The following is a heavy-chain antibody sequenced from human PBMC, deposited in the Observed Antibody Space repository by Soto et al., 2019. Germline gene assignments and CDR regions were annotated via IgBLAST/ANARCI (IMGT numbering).Heavy chain of an antibody. CDR1: GFTFSSYA. CDR3: AKMASSGSYYLYYYYMDV. CDR2: ISGSGGST. J-gene: IGHJ6*03. V-gene: IGHV3-23*01. D-gene: IGHD3-10*01. Sequence: EVQLLESGGGLVQPGGSLRLSCAASGFTFSSYAMSWVRQAPGKGLEWVSAISGSGGSTYYADSVKGRFTISRDNSKNTLYLQMNSLRAEDTAVYYCAKMASSGSYYLYYYYMDVWGKGTTVTVSS.